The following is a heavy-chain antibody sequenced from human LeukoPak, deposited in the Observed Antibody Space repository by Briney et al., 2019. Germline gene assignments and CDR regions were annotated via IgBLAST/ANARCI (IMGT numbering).Heavy chain of an antibody. V-gene: IGHV4-39*01. D-gene: IGHD3/OR15-3a*01. CDR3: ARQTGSGLFILP. J-gene: IGHJ4*02. CDR1: GDSISSSSYY. Sequence: KSSETLSLTCTVSGDSISSSSYYWGWIRQPRGKGLEWIGSIYYSGNTYYNASLKSQVSISIDTSKNQFSLKLTSVTAADTAVYYCARQTGSGLFILPGGQGTLVTVSS. CDR2: IYYSGNT.